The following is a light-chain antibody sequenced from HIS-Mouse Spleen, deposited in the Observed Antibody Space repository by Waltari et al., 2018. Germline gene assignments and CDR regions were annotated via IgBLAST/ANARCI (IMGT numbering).Light chain of an antibody. J-gene: IGKJ4*01. Sequence: EIVLTQSPGTLSLSLGQRATLSCRASQNVSSSYLAWYQQKPSQAPRLLIYGASSRATGIPDRFNGSGSGTDFTLTISRLEPEDFAVYYCQQYGSSPLTFGGGTKVEIK. CDR3: QQYGSSPLT. CDR2: GAS. CDR1: QNVSSSY. V-gene: IGKV3-20*01.